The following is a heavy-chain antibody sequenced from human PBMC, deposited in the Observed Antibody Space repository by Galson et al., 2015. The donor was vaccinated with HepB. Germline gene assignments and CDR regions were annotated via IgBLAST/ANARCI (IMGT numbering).Heavy chain of an antibody. V-gene: IGHV3-21*01. Sequence: SLRLSCAASGFTFSSYSMNWVRQAPGKGLEWVSSISSSSSYIYYADSVKGRFTISRDNAKNSLYLQMNSLRAEDTAVYYCASPDGSGSYYGLNDAFDIWGQGTMVTVSS. CDR1: GFTFSSYS. J-gene: IGHJ3*02. CDR3: ASPDGSGSYYGLNDAFDI. D-gene: IGHD3-10*01. CDR2: ISSSSSYI.